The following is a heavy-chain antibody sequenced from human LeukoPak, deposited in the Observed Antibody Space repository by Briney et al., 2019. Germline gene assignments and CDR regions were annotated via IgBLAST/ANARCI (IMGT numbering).Heavy chain of an antibody. CDR2: INHSGST. V-gene: IGHV4-34*01. CDR1: GGSFSGYY. CDR3: ARRRSQAGPYYFDY. Sequence: PSETLSLTCAVYGGSFSGYYWSWIRQPPGKGLEWIGEINHSGSTNYNPSLKSRVTISVDTSKNQFSLKLSSVTAADTAVYYCARRRSQAGPYYFDYWGQGTLVTVSS. J-gene: IGHJ4*02. D-gene: IGHD6-13*01.